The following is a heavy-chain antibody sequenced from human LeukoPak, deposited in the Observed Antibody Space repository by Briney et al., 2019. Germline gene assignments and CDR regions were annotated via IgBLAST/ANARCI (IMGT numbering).Heavy chain of an antibody. CDR3: ARVPASGWSDY. D-gene: IGHD6-19*01. J-gene: IGHJ4*02. CDR2: IYHSGST. Sequence: PSETLSLTCTVSGGSIGSYYWSWIRQPPGKGLEWIGSIYHSGSTYYNPSLKSRVTISVDTSKNQFSLKLSSVTAADTAVYYCARVPASGWSDYWGQGTLVTVSS. CDR1: GGSIGSYY. V-gene: IGHV4-38-2*02.